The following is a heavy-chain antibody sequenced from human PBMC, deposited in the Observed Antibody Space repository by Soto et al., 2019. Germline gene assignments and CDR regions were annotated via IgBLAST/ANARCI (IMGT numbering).Heavy chain of an antibody. D-gene: IGHD3-9*01. CDR2: INPSGGST. CDR3: AAGDYDILTGASNFDY. Sequence: ASVKVSCKASGYTFTSYYMHWVRQAPGQGLEWMGIINPSGGSTSYAQKFQGRVTMTRDTSTCTDYMDLSSLISEDTVLYFCAAGDYDILTGASNFDYWGQGTLVTVSS. J-gene: IGHJ4*02. V-gene: IGHV1-46*01. CDR1: GYTFTSYY.